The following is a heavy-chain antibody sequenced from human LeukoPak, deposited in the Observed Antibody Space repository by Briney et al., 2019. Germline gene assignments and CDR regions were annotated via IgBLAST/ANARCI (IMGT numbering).Heavy chain of an antibody. J-gene: IGHJ3*02. CDR1: GFTFDDYA. D-gene: IGHD3-22*01. V-gene: IGHV3-9*03. CDR2: ISWNSGSI. CDR3: AKGYYYDSSGYYGDDAFDI. Sequence: PGGSLRLSCAASGFTFDDYAMHWVRQAPGKGLEWVSGISWNSGSIAYADSVKGRFTISRDNAKNSLYLQMNSLRAEDMALYYCAKGYYYDSSGYYGDDAFDIWGQGTMVTVSS.